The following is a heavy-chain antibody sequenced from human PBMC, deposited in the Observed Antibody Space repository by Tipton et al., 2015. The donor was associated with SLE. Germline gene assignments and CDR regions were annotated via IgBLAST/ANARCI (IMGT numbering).Heavy chain of an antibody. CDR3: ARADIAVAGTFDY. V-gene: IGHV4-59*11. J-gene: IGHJ4*02. Sequence: TLSLTCTVSGGSISSHYWSWIRQPPGKGLEWIGYIYYSGSTYYNPSLKSRVIISVDKSKNQFSLKLRSVTAADTAVYYCARADIAVAGTFDYWGQGTLVTVSS. D-gene: IGHD6-19*01. CDR1: GGSISSHY. CDR2: IYYSGST.